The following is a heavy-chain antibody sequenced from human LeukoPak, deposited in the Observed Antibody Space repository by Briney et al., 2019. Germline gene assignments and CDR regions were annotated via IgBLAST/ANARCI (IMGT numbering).Heavy chain of an antibody. Sequence: SETLSLTCTVSIYSISSGYYWGWIRQPPGKGLEWIGSIYHSGGTYYNPSLKSRVTISVDTSKNQFSLRLSTVTAADTAVYYCARDPYDFWSGYRDAFDIWGQGTMVTVSS. J-gene: IGHJ3*02. V-gene: IGHV4-38-2*02. D-gene: IGHD3-3*01. CDR2: IYHSGGT. CDR3: ARDPYDFWSGYRDAFDI. CDR1: IYSISSGYY.